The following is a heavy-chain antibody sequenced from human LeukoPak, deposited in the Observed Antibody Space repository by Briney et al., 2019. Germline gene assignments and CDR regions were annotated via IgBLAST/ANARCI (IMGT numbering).Heavy chain of an antibody. V-gene: IGHV3-7*01. D-gene: IGHD6-19*01. Sequence: GGSLRVSCAASGFTFNSYWMSWVRQAPGKGLEWVANINQDGSEKNYVDSVKGRFTISRDNAKNSLYLQMNSLRAEDTAVYYCARMSRAVAGNFGHWGQGTLVTVSS. CDR2: INQDGSEK. CDR1: GFTFNSYW. J-gene: IGHJ5*02. CDR3: ARMSRAVAGNFGH.